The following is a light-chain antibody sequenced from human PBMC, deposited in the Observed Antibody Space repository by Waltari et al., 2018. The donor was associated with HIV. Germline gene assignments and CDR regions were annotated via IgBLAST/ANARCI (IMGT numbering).Light chain of an antibody. Sequence: QSALTQSASVSGSPGQSITISCTGTGSEAGDYTYVAWYQQYPGKAPKVMIYEVSTRPSGVSNRFSGSWSGNTASLTISGLQPEDEADYYCCSYIGSAWVFGGGTKLTVL. CDR3: CSYIGSAWV. J-gene: IGLJ3*02. CDR1: GSEAGDYTY. CDR2: EVS. V-gene: IGLV2-14*01.